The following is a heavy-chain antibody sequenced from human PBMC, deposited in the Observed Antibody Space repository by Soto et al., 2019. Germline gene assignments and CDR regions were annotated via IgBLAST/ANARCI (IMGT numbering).Heavy chain of an antibody. V-gene: IGHV1-69*01. Sequence: QAQLVQSGPEVKKPGSSVKVSCKASGGTFNRVSLCWVRQAPGQGFEWMGEIIPFRWTTNYTPKLRGRFTITADDPTGSPYMDLGSLASDDTAVDFCATTHFYYTGGVFDYLDSWGQGTVVTVSS. D-gene: IGHD2-8*02. J-gene: IGHJ4*02. CDR3: ATTHFYYTGGVFDYLDS. CDR1: GGTFNRVS. CDR2: IIPFRWTT.